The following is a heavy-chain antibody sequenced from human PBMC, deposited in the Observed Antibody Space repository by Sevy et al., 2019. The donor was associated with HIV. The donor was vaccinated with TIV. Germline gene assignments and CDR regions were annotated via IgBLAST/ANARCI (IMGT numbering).Heavy chain of an antibody. V-gene: IGHV3-21*01. CDR3: AREDSSNYYIYAMDV. J-gene: IGHJ6*02. Sequence: GGSLRLSCAASGFIFSNYGMNWVRQAPGKGLEWVSSISSSGSYIYYGDSMKGRFTISRDNAKNSLFLQMNSLRAEDTAVYYCAREDSSNYYIYAMDVWGQGTTVTVSS. CDR2: ISSSGSYI. D-gene: IGHD2-2*01. CDR1: GFIFSNYG.